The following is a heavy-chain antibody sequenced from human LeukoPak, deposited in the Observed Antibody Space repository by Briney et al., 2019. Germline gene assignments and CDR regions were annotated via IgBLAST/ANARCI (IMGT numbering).Heavy chain of an antibody. J-gene: IGHJ5*02. V-gene: IGHV4-34*01. CDR3: ARGQVPAARGYNWFDP. CDR1: GWSFNDYY. D-gene: IGHD2-2*01. Sequence: SETLSLTCAVYGWSFNDYYWNWIRQPPGKGLGWIGEINARGDTNYNPSLESRVTISVDTSKNQFSLRLTSVIAADTALYYCARGQVPAARGYNWFDPWGQGTLVTVSS. CDR2: INARGDT.